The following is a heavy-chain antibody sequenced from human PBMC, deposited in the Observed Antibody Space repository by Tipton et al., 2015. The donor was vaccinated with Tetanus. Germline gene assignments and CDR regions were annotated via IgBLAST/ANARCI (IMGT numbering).Heavy chain of an antibody. Sequence: LRLSCTVTGDSISSSRFYWGWVRLAPGKGPEWMGSIYYRGDTYHSPSLKSRVTMSVDTSKNQFSVTLSSVTAADTAVYYCARQLWGYWFDPWGQGTRVTVSS. CDR1: GDSISSSRFY. D-gene: IGHD7-27*01. CDR2: IYYRGDT. CDR3: ARQLWGYWFDP. V-gene: IGHV4-39*01. J-gene: IGHJ5*02.